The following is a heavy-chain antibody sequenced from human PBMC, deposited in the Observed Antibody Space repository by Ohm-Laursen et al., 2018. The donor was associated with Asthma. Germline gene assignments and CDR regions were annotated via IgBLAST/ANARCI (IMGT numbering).Heavy chain of an antibody. CDR1: GFTFRSYA. V-gene: IGHV3-30-3*02. CDR3: AKDLGDYGDYVEYYYYGMDV. D-gene: IGHD4-17*01. CDR2: ISYDGSNK. J-gene: IGHJ6*02. Sequence: SLRLSCAASGFTFRSYAMHWVRQAPGKGLEWVAVISYDGSNKYYADSVKGRFTISRDNSKNTLYLQMNSLRAEDTAVYYCAKDLGDYGDYVEYYYYGMDVWGQGTTVTVSS.